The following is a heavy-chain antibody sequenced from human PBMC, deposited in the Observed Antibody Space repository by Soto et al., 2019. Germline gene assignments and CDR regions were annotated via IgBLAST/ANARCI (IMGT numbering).Heavy chain of an antibody. CDR1: GGTFSSYA. J-gene: IGHJ4*02. V-gene: IGHV1-69*01. CDR2: IIPIFGTA. CDR3: ARGGGIVVVPAAIRNFHFDY. D-gene: IGHD2-2*02. Sequence: QVQLVQSGAEVKKPGSSVKVSCKASGGTFSSYAISWVRQAPGQGLEWMGGIIPIFGTANYAQKFQGRVTFTADESTSTAYMELSSLRSEDTAVYYCARGGGIVVVPAAIRNFHFDYWGQGTLVTVSS.